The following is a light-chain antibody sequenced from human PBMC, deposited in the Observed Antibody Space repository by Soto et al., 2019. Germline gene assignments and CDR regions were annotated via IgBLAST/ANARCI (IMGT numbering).Light chain of an antibody. CDR1: SSDVGAYDY. CDR2: EVS. CDR3: SSYTIVSTLI. J-gene: IGLJ2*01. V-gene: IGLV2-14*01. Sequence: QSALTQPASVSGSPGQSITISCTGTSSDVGAYDYVSWYQQHPGKAPELMIYEVSNRPSGVSLRFSGSKSGNTASLTISGLQPDDEADYYCSSYTIVSTLIFGGGTKLTVL.